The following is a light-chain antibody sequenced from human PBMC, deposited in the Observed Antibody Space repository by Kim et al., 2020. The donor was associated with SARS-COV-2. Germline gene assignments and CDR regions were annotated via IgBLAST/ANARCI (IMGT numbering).Light chain of an antibody. CDR2: YDS. Sequence: APGKTARITCGGNNIGSKSVHWYQQKPGQAPVLVIYYDSDRTSGIPERFSGSNSGNTATLTISRVEAGDEADYYCQVWDSSSDHPVCGGGTQLTVL. J-gene: IGLJ3*02. V-gene: IGLV3-21*04. CDR1: NIGSKS. CDR3: QVWDSSSDHPV.